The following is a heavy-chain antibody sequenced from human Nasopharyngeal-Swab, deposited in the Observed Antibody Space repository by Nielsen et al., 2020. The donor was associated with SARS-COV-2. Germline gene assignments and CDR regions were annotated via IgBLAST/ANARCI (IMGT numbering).Heavy chain of an antibody. V-gene: IGHV3-21*01. J-gene: IGHJ4*02. D-gene: IGHD6-13*01. CDR3: ARADSSSWYFDY. Sequence: GGSPRLSCAASGFTFSSYSMNWVRQAPGKGLEWVSSISSSSSYIYYADSVKGRFTISRDNAKNSLYLQMNSLRAEDTAVYYCARADSSSWYFDYWGQGTLVTVSS. CDR1: GFTFSSYS. CDR2: ISSSSSYI.